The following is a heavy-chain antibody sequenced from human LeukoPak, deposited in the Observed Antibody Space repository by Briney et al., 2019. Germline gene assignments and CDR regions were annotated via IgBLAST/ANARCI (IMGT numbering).Heavy chain of an antibody. Sequence: GASVKVSCKASGYTFTSYGISWVRQAPGQGLEWMGWISAYNGNTNYAQKLQGRVTMTTDTSTSTAYMELRSLRSDDTAVYYCARAVEYCGGDCYPYMDAWGKGTTVTVSS. J-gene: IGHJ6*03. CDR2: ISAYNGNT. CDR3: ARAVEYCGGDCYPYMDA. CDR1: GYTFTSYG. V-gene: IGHV1-18*01. D-gene: IGHD2-21*02.